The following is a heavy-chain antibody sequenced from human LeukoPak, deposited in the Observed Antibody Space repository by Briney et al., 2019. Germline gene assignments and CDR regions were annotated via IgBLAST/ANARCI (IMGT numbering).Heavy chain of an antibody. V-gene: IGHV3-48*03. CDR2: IGSSAYTI. CDR3: TRVVVPRDVAMGV. D-gene: IGHD5-18*01. J-gene: IGHJ4*02. CDR1: GFAFSTYE. Sequence: PGGSLRLSCAASGFAFSTYEMNWVRQAPGTGLEWVSYIGSSAYTISHADSVKGRFTISRDNAKNSLYLQMNSLRAEDTAVYYCTRVVVPRDVAMGVWGQGTLVTVSS.